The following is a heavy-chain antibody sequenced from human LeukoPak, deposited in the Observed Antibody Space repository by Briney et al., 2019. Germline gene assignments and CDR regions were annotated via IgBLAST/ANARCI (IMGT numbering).Heavy chain of an antibody. D-gene: IGHD5-24*01. J-gene: IGHJ5*02. V-gene: IGHV4-34*01. CDR1: GGSFSGYY. CDR2: INHSGST. Sequence: SETLSLTCAVYGGSFSGYYWSWIRQPPGKGLEWIGEINHSGSTNYNPSLKSRVTISVDTSKNQFSLKLNSVTAADTAVYYCARGGVEMEMAYNWFDPWGQGTLVIVSS. CDR3: ARGGVEMEMAYNWFDP.